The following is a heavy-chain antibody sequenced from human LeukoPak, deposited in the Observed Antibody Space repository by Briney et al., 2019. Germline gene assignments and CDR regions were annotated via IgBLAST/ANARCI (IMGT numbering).Heavy chain of an antibody. V-gene: IGHV3-20*04. J-gene: IGHJ4*02. D-gene: IGHD1-26*01. CDR1: GFSYG. CDR2: INKNDGRA. Sequence: GGSLRLSCAAPGFSYGVSWLRQAPGKGLEWVSSINKNDGRAYYAESVKGRFTISRDNAKNSLYLQMNSLRAEDTALYYCTKDKRQNSGSYYGPFDYWGQGTLVTVSS. CDR3: TKDKRQNSGSYYGPFDY.